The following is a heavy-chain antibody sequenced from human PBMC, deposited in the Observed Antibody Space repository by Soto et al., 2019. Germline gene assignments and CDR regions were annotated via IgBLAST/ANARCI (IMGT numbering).Heavy chain of an antibody. V-gene: IGHV3-13*04. Sequence: GGSLRLSCAASGFTLSSYDMHWDRQATGKGLEWVSAIGTAGDTYYPGSVKGRFTISRENAKNSLYLQMNSPRAGDTAVYYCARNGPRAQWLVQEYYFDYWGQGTLVTVS. CDR3: ARNGPRAQWLVQEYYFDY. CDR2: IGTAGDT. J-gene: IGHJ4*02. CDR1: GFTLSSYD. D-gene: IGHD6-19*01.